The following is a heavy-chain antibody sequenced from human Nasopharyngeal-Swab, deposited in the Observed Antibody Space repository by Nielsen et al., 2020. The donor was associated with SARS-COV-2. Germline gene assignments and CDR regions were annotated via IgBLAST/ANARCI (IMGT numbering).Heavy chain of an antibody. CDR2: ISGYNGNT. V-gene: IGHV1-18*01. D-gene: IGHD3-22*01. CDR1: GYTSTSYG. J-gene: IGHJ6*02. CDR3: ARDAEDSSGYYHNYYGMDV. Sequence: ASVMVSCNASGYTSTSYGIIWLRQAPGQGLEWMAWISGYNGNTNYAQKLQGRVTMTTDTSTSTAYMELRSLRSDDTAVYYCARDAEDSSGYYHNYYGMDVWGQGTTVTVSS.